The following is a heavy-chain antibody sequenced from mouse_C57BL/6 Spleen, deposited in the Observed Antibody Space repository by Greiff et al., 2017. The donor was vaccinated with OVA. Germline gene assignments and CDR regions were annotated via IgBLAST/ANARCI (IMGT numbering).Heavy chain of an antibody. CDR2: ISSGSSTI. J-gene: IGHJ1*03. Sequence: EVHLVESGGGLVKPGGSLKLSCAASGFTFSDYGMHWVRQAPEKGLEWVAYISSGSSTIYYADTVKGRFTISRDHAKNTLFLQMTSLRSEDTAMYYCARQGDYYGSILWYFDVWGTGTTVTVSS. V-gene: IGHV5-17*01. D-gene: IGHD1-1*01. CDR3: ARQGDYYGSILWYFDV. CDR1: GFTFSDYG.